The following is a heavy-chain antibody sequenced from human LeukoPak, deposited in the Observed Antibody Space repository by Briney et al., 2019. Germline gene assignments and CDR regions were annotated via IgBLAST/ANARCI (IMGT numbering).Heavy chain of an antibody. D-gene: IGHD6-6*01. CDR2: INPNSGAT. V-gene: IGHV1-2*02. J-gene: IGHJ4*02. CDR1: GYTFTGYY. Sequence: GASVKVSCKASGYTFTGYYMHWVRQAPGQGLEWMGGINPNSGATNYAQEFQGRVTMTSDTSISTAYMELSRLRSDDTAVYYCARVQYSGSAALDYWGQGTLVTVSS. CDR3: ARVQYSGSAALDY.